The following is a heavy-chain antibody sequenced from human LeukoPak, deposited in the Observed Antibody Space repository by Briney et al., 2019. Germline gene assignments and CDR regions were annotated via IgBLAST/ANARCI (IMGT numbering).Heavy chain of an antibody. D-gene: IGHD6-6*01. CDR3: ASLALAIAAWRVGFDY. CDR2: ISSSSSYI. V-gene: IGHV3-21*01. CDR1: GFTFSSYS. J-gene: IGHJ4*02. Sequence: PGGSLRLSCAASGFTFSSYSMNWVRQAPGKGLEWVSSISSSSSYIYYADSVKGRFTISRDNAKNSLYLQMNSLRAEDTAVYYCASLALAIAAWRVGFDYWGQGTLVTVSS.